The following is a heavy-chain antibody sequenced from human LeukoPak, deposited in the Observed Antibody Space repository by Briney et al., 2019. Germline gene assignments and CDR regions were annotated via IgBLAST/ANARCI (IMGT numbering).Heavy chain of an antibody. J-gene: IGHJ3*02. CDR3: ARSSYVAAFDI. CDR2: IYYSGST. D-gene: IGHD3-10*02. CDR1: GGSISSYY. Sequence: SETLSLTCTVSGGSISSYYWSWIRQPPRKGLEWIGYIYYSGSTNYNPSLKSRVTISVDTSKNQFSLKLSSVTAADTAVYYCARSSYVAAFDIWGQGTMVTVSS. V-gene: IGHV4-59*01.